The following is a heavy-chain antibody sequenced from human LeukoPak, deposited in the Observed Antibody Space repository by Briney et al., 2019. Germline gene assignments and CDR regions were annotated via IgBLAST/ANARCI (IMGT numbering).Heavy chain of an antibody. CDR1: GFTFSSYG. V-gene: IGHV3-30*19. J-gene: IGHJ6*02. CDR3: ARGASTAAKYGMDV. Sequence: PGGTLRLSCAASGFTFSSYGMHWVRQAPGKGLEWVAVIAYDGSSTVYADSVKGRFTISRDNSKNTLYLQMNSLRTEDTAVYYCARGASTAAKYGMDVWGRGTAVTVSS. D-gene: IGHD2-21*02. CDR2: IAYDGSST.